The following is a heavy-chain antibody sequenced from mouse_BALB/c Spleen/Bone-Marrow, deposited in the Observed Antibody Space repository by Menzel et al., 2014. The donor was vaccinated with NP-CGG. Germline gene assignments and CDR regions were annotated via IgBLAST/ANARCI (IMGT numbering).Heavy chain of an antibody. D-gene: IGHD1-1*01. V-gene: IGHV14-3*02. J-gene: IGHJ4*01. CDR1: GFNIKDTY. CDR2: IDPANGNT. CDR3: ARYRYYGSSGWDY. Sequence: EVKLVESGAELVKPGASVKLSCTASGFNIKDTYIHWVKQRPEQGLEWIGRIDPANGNTKYDPKFQGKATITADTSSSTAYLHLSSLTSEDTAVYYCARYRYYGSSGWDYWGQGTSVTVSS.